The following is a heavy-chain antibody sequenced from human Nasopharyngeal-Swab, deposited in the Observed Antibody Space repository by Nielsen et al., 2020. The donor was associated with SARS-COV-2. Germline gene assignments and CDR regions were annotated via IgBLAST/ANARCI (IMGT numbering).Heavy chain of an antibody. CDR2: IYYSGST. D-gene: IGHD3-22*01. V-gene: IGHV4-59*01. Sequence: SETLSLTCTVSGGSISSYSWRWIRQPPGKGLEWIGYIYYSGSTNYNPSLKSRVTISVDTSKNQFSLKLSSVTAADTAVYYCAREVGTYYYDSSGSPPTFDIWGQGTMVTVSS. CDR1: GGSISSYS. CDR3: AREVGTYYYDSSGSPPTFDI. J-gene: IGHJ3*02.